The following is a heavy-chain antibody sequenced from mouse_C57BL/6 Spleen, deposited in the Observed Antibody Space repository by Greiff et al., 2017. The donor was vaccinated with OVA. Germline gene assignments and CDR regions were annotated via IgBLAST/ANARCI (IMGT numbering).Heavy chain of an antibody. CDR3: ARSPITTVVARYFDV. CDR2: FSPNSGSP. Sequence: QVQLQQPGAELVKPGASVKLSCKASGYPFTSYWLHWVSQSPGQGLEWMGMFSPNSGSPNYNERFKSKATLAVDKSTSTAYMQLSSLTSEDSAVYYCARSPITTVVARYFDVWGTGTTVTVSS. CDR1: GYPFTSYW. V-gene: IGHV1-64*01. J-gene: IGHJ1*03. D-gene: IGHD1-1*01.